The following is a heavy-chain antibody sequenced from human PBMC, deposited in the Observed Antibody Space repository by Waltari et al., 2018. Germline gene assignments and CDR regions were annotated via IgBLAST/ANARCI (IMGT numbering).Heavy chain of an antibody. CDR3: ARESAVSGWYVS. J-gene: IGHJ1*01. V-gene: IGHV3-53*02. CDR2: IYSDGST. Sequence: EVQLVETGGGLIQPGGSLRLSCAASGVTVSNNYMSWVRQAPGKGLEWVSGIYSDGSTFYPDSVKGRFTISRDNSKNTLYLQMNSLRADDTAVYYCARESAVSGWYVSWGQGSLVTVSS. D-gene: IGHD6-19*01. CDR1: GVTVSNNY.